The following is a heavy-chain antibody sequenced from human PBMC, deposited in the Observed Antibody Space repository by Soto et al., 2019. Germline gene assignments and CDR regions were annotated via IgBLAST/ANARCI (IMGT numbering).Heavy chain of an antibody. J-gene: IGHJ5*02. CDR3: AISSGYADWFDP. V-gene: IGHV4-31*03. CDR2: IYYSGST. D-gene: IGHD3-22*01. Sequence: SETLSLTCTVSGGSIGSGGYYWSWIRQHPGKGLEWIGYIYYSGSTYYNPSLKSRVTISVDTSKNQFSLKLRSVTAADTAVYYCAISSGYADWFDPWGQGTLVTVSS. CDR1: GGSIGSGGYY.